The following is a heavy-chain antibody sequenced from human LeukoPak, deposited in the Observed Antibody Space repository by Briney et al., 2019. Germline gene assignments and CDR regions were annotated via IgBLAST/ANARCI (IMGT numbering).Heavy chain of an antibody. CDR3: AKRSGSSPYYFDY. CDR1: GFTFSSYW. Sequence: GGSLRLSCAASGFTFSSYWMHWVRQAPGKGLEWVAVISYDGSNKYYADSVKGRFTISRDNSKNTLYLQMNSLRAEDTAVYYCAKRSGSSPYYFDYWGQGTLVTVSS. J-gene: IGHJ4*02. CDR2: ISYDGSNK. V-gene: IGHV3-30*18. D-gene: IGHD1-26*01.